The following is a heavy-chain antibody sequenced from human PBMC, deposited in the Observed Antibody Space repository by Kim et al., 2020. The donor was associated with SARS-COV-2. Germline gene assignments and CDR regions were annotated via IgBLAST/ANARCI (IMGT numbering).Heavy chain of an antibody. J-gene: IGHJ4*02. CDR3: ARGSFLGY. CDR1: GFTFNNYD. V-gene: IGHV3-48*03. Sequence: GGSLRLSCVASGFTFNNYDMNWVRQAAGRGLEWVSDISTSGTEIHYADSVKGRFSISRDNAKNSVFLQMNSLTAEDTAVYYCARGSFLGYWGQGTLVTVSS. CDR2: ISTSGTEI. D-gene: IGHD3-10*01.